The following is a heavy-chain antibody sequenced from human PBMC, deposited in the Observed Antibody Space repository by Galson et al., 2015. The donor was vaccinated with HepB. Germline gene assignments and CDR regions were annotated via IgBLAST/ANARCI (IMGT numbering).Heavy chain of an antibody. CDR3: ACWMGGSYYYWNDY. D-gene: IGHD3-22*01. V-gene: IGHV3-48*01. J-gene: IGHJ4*02. Sequence: LRLSCAASGFTFSSYSMNWVRQAPGKGLEWVSYISSSSSNIYYADSVKGRFTISRDNAKNSLYLQMNSLRAEDTAVYYCACWMGGSYYYWNDYWGQGTLVTVSS. CDR2: ISSSSSNI. CDR1: GFTFSSYS.